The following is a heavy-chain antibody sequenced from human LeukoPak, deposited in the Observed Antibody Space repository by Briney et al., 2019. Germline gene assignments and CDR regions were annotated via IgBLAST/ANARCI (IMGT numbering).Heavy chain of an antibody. D-gene: IGHD1-26*01. J-gene: IGHJ4*02. CDR3: ARGITLDGGSYRFDY. Sequence: SETLSLTCAVYGGSFSGYYWSWIRQPPGKGLEWIGEINHSGSTNYNPSPKSRVTISVDTSKNQFSLKLSSVTAAGTAVYYCARGITLDGGSYRFDYWGQGTLVTVSS. V-gene: IGHV4-34*01. CDR1: GGSFSGYY. CDR2: INHSGST.